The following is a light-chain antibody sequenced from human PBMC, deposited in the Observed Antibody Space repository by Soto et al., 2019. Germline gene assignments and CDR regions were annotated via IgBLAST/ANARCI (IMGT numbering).Light chain of an antibody. V-gene: IGKV4-1*01. CDR3: QQYYSNPIT. Sequence: DIVMTQSPDSLAVSLGERATINCKSSQSVLYRSNNKNYLAWYQQKPGQAPKLLIFWASTRESGVPDRFSGSGSGTDFTLTISGPQAEDVAVYYCQQYYSNPITFGPGTKVDIK. J-gene: IGKJ3*01. CDR1: QSVLYRSNNKNY. CDR2: WAS.